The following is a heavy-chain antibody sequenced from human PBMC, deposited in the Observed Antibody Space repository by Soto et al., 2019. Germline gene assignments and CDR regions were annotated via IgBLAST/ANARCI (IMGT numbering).Heavy chain of an antibody. Sequence: EVQLLESGGGLVQPGGSLRLSCAASGFTFSSYAMSWVRQAPGKGLEWVSAISGSGGSTYYADSVKGRFTISRDNSKNTLYLQMNSLRAEGTAVYYCAKDLSSLYDILTGYYSADAFDIWGQGTMVTVSS. CDR3: AKDLSSLYDILTGYYSADAFDI. CDR1: GFTFSSYA. CDR2: ISGSGGST. J-gene: IGHJ3*02. D-gene: IGHD3-9*01. V-gene: IGHV3-23*01.